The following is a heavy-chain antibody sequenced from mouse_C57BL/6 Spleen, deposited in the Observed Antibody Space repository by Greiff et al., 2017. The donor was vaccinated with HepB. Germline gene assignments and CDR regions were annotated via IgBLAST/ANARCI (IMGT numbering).Heavy chain of an antibody. V-gene: IGHV5-17*01. CDR2: ISSGSSTI. CDR3: AKSNPYYYGSSFDY. J-gene: IGHJ2*01. Sequence: EVQLVESGGGLVKPGGSLKLSCAASGFTFSDYGMHWVRQAPEKGLEWVAYISSGSSTIYYADTVKGRFTISRDNAKNTLFLQMTSLRSEDTAMYYCAKSNPYYYGSSFDYWGQGTTLTVSS. D-gene: IGHD1-1*01. CDR1: GFTFSDYG.